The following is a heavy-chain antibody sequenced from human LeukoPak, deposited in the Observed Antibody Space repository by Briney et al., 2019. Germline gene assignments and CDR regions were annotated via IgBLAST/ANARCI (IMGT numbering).Heavy chain of an antibody. Sequence: PGGSLRLSCAASGFTFSSYGMHWVRQAPGKGLEWVAFIRYDGRSKYYADSVQGRFIISRDTSKNTLYLQMNSLKAEDTAVYYCAKDQDLYCSGGSCYSTLDYWGQGTLVTVSS. CDR2: IRYDGRSK. J-gene: IGHJ4*02. CDR1: GFTFSSYG. CDR3: AKDQDLYCSGGSCYSTLDY. V-gene: IGHV3-30*02. D-gene: IGHD2-15*01.